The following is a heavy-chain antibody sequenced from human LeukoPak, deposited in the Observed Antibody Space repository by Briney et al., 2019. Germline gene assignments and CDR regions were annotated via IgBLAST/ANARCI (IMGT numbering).Heavy chain of an antibody. D-gene: IGHD6-19*01. CDR2: ISSTGGTI. CDR3: ARDFSSGWYGMDV. Sequence: GGSLKLSCVGSGFTFSNYLMNWVRQAPGKGLEWVSFISSTGGTIYYADSVKGRFTVSRDNAKNSLLLQMNSLRAEDTAVYYCARDFSSGWYGMDVWGQGTTVTVSS. J-gene: IGHJ6*02. V-gene: IGHV3-48*01. CDR1: GFTFSNYL.